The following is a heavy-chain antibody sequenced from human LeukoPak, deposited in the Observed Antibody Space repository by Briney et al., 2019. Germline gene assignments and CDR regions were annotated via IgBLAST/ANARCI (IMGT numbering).Heavy chain of an antibody. Sequence: AASVKVSCKASGYTFTSYDINWVRQATGQGLEWMGWMNPNSGNTGYAQKFQGRVTMTRNTSISTAYMELSSLRSEDTAVYYCARLAQPDDAFDIWGQGTMVTVSS. J-gene: IGHJ3*02. D-gene: IGHD6-13*01. CDR2: MNPNSGNT. CDR3: ARLAQPDDAFDI. V-gene: IGHV1-8*01. CDR1: GYTFTSYD.